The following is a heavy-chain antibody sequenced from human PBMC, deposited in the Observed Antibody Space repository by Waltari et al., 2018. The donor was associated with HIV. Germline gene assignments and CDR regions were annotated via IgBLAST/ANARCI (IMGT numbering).Heavy chain of an antibody. J-gene: IGHJ4*02. CDR3: ARAPYYYDSSGYYPFDY. D-gene: IGHD3-22*01. CDR1: GYTFTGYY. V-gene: IGHV1-2*02. CDR2: INPNRGGT. Sequence: QVQLVQSGAEVKKPGASVKVSCKASGYTFTGYYMHWVRQAPGQGLEWMGWINPNRGGTNYGQKLQGRVTMTRDTSISTAYMELSRLRSDDTAVYYCARAPYYYDSSGYYPFDYWGQGTLVTVSS.